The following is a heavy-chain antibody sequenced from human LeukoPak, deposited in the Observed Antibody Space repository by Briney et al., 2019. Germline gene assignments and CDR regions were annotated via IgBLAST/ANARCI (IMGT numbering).Heavy chain of an antibody. D-gene: IGHD3-16*02. CDR1: GFPFSSYW. V-gene: IGHV4-39*07. Sequence: GSLRLSCAASGFPFSSYWMAWVRQPPGKGLEWIGSIYYSGSTYYNPSLKSRVTISVDTSKNQFSLKLSSVTAADTAVYYCSRVHKGVYDYVWGSYRIYYFDYWGQGTLVTVSS. CDR2: IYYSGST. CDR3: SRVHKGVYDYVWGSYRIYYFDY. J-gene: IGHJ4*02.